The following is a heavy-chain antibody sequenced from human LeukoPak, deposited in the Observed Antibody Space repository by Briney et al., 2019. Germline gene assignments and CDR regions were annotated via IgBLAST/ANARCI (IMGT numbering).Heavy chain of an antibody. V-gene: IGHV4-34*01. CDR3: ARGQGKTYYYGSGSGKKFDP. CDR1: GVSFSGYY. Sequence: PSETLSLTCAVYGVSFSGYYWSWIRQPPGKGLEWIGEINHSGSTNYNPSLKSRVTISVDTSKNQFSLKLSSVTAADTAVYYCARGQGKTYYYGSGSGKKFDPWGQGTLVTVSS. CDR2: INHSGST. D-gene: IGHD3-10*01. J-gene: IGHJ5*02.